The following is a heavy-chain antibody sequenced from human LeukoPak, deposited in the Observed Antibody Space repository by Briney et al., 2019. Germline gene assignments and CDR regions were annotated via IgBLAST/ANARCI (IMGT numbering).Heavy chain of an antibody. D-gene: IGHD4-23*01. Sequence: SGGSLRLSCAASGFTFNDYAMHWVRQAPGKGLEWVSVIYSGGNTYYADSVKGRFTISRDNSKNTLHLQMNSLRAEDSAVYYCARDRDYGGRLGYWGQGTLVTVSS. CDR1: GFTFNDYA. V-gene: IGHV3-66*02. CDR3: ARDRDYGGRLGY. J-gene: IGHJ4*02. CDR2: IYSGGNT.